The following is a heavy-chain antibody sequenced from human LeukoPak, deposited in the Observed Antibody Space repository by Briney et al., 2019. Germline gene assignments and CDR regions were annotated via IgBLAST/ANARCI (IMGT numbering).Heavy chain of an antibody. Sequence: GGSLRLSCAASGFTFSSYAMSWVRQAPGKGLERVSAISGSGGSTYYADSVKGRFTISRDNSKNTLYLQMNSLRAEDTAVYYCAKGPHIVVVPGPNWFDPWGQGTLVTVSS. D-gene: IGHD2-21*01. J-gene: IGHJ5*02. CDR2: ISGSGGST. CDR1: GFTFSSYA. CDR3: AKGPHIVVVPGPNWFDP. V-gene: IGHV3-23*01.